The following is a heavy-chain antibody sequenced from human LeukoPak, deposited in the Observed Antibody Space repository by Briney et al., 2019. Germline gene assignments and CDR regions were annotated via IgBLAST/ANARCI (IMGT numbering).Heavy chain of an antibody. CDR3: AKDWYDYTSRGSTVDF. V-gene: IGHV3-30*18. D-gene: IGHD6-13*01. J-gene: IGHJ4*02. CDR2: ISYGGTNK. Sequence: PGRSLRLSCAASGFTFSGYVMHWVRQAPGKGLEWVAVISYGGTNKYYADSVRGRFTISRDNSKSTLYLQMNGLRAEDTAVYYCAKDWYDYTSRGSTVDFWGQGTLVTVSS. CDR1: GFTFSGYV.